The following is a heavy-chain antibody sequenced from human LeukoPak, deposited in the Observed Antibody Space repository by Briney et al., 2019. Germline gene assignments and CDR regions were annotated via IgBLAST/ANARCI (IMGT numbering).Heavy chain of an antibody. CDR3: ARGLQYQLLKALGYYYMDV. CDR1: GGTFSSHA. Sequence: SVKVSCKASGGTFSSHAIAWVRQAPGQGPEWMGGIIPISGTANYAQKFQGRVTITTDESTSTAYMELSSLTSDDTAVYYCARGLQYQLLKALGYYYMDVWGEGTTVTVSS. V-gene: IGHV1-69*05. J-gene: IGHJ6*03. D-gene: IGHD2-2*01. CDR2: IIPISGTA.